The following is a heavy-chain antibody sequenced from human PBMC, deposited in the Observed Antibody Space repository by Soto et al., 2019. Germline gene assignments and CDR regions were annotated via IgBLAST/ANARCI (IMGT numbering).Heavy chain of an antibody. J-gene: IGHJ4*02. V-gene: IGHV3-30*18. CDR3: AKDEITGKDPQCFDY. CDR1: GFTFSSYG. D-gene: IGHD3-10*01. CDR2: ISYDGSNK. Sequence: QVQLVESGGGVVQPGRSLRLSCAASGFTFSSYGMHWVRQAPGKGLEWVAVISYDGSNKYYADSVKGRFTISRDNSKNTLYLQMNSLRAEDTAGYYCAKDEITGKDPQCFDYWGQGTLVTVSS.